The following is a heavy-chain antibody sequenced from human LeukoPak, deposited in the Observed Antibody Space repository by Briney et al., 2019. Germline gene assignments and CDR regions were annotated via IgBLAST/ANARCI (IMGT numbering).Heavy chain of an antibody. Sequence: KPSETLSLTCTVSGASMTRYYWTWIRQPPGKGLEWIGYMYFGERTNYNPSLKSRATISIDTSKKQFSLNLKSVTAADTAVYYCARIPGDRPDDWGQGTLVTVS. V-gene: IGHV4-59*01. D-gene: IGHD7-27*01. CDR3: ARIPGDRPDD. CDR1: GASMTRYY. CDR2: MYFGERT. J-gene: IGHJ4*02.